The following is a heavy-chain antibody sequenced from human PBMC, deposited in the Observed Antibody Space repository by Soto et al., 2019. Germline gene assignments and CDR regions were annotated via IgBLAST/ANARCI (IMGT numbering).Heavy chain of an antibody. CDR1: GFTFSDYY. V-gene: IGHV3-11*01. J-gene: IGHJ5*02. Sequence: KPAGSLRNSCETSGFTFSDYYMTWSRQAPGKGLEWISYISSISSTISYADSVKGRFTISRDNAKSSLYLQTNFLRPEDTAIYYAARATYSSKTECDTGGQGA. CDR2: ISSISSTI. CDR3: ARATYSSKTECDT. D-gene: IGHD6-13*01.